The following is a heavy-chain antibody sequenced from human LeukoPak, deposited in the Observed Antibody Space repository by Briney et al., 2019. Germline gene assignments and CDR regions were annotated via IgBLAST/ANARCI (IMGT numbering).Heavy chain of an antibody. V-gene: IGHV1-46*01. CDR1: GYTFTSYY. D-gene: IGHD3-22*01. Sequence: ASVKVSRKASGYTFTSYYMHWVRQAPGQGLEWMGIINPSGGSTSYAQKFQGRVTMTRDTSTSTVYMELSGLRSEDTAMYYCARWREDYYDSSGYRSRGYFDYWGQGTLVTVSS. J-gene: IGHJ4*02. CDR2: INPSGGST. CDR3: ARWREDYYDSSGYRSRGYFDY.